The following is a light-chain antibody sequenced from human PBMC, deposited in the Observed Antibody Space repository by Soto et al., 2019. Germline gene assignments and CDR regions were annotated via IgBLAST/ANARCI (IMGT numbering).Light chain of an antibody. Sequence: EIVLTQYTGTLSLSPGERATLSCRASQSVSSSYLAWYQQKPGQAPRLLIYGASSRATGIPDRFSGSGSGTDFTLTISRLEPEDFAVYYCQQYGSSPTWTFGQGTKVDNK. CDR3: QQYGSSPTWT. CDR1: QSVSSSY. V-gene: IGKV3-20*01. J-gene: IGKJ1*01. CDR2: GAS.